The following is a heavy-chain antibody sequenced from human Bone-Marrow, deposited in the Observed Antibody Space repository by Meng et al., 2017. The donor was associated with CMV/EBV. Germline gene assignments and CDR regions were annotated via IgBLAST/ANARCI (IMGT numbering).Heavy chain of an antibody. Sequence: GGSLRLSCAASGFTFNNYEMNWVRQAPGKGLEWVAVISYDGSNKYYADSVKGRFTISRDNSKNTLYLQMNSLRAEDTAVYYCARAGGGYDFWSGYCPYYWGQGTLVTVSS. CDR2: ISYDGSNK. D-gene: IGHD3-3*01. V-gene: IGHV3-30-3*01. J-gene: IGHJ4*02. CDR1: GFTFNNYE. CDR3: ARAGGGYDFWSGYCPYY.